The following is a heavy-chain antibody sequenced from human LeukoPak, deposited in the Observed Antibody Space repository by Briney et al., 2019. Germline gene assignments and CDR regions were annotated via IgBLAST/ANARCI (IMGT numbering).Heavy chain of an antibody. Sequence: EASVKVSCKASGYTFTSYDINWVRQANGQELEWMGWMNPNSGNTGYAQKFQGRVTMTRNTSISTAYMELSSLRSEDTAVYYCARSIRAPYYDFWSGYKYYYYGMDVWGQGTTVTVSS. D-gene: IGHD3-3*01. CDR2: MNPNSGNT. V-gene: IGHV1-8*01. CDR1: GYTFTSYD. CDR3: ARSIRAPYYDFWSGYKYYYYGMDV. J-gene: IGHJ6*02.